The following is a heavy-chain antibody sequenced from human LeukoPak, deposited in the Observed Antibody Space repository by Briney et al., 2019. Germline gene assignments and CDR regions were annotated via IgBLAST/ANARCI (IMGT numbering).Heavy chain of an antibody. CDR3: ARDQEGFDY. Sequence: ASVKVFCKASGYTFTSNYIHWVRQAPGQGLEWMGMIYPRDGSTSYAQKFQGRVTVTRDTSTSTVHMELSGLRSEDTAVYYCARDQEGFDYWGQGTLVTVSS. CDR1: GYTFTSNY. CDR2: IYPRDGST. J-gene: IGHJ4*02. V-gene: IGHV1-46*01.